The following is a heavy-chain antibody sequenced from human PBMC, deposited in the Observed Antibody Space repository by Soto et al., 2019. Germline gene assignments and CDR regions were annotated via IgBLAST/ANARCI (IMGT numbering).Heavy chain of an antibody. CDR2: IYYSGST. D-gene: IGHD4-17*01. Sequence: QVQLQESGPGLVKPSQTLSLTCTVSGGSISSGGYYWSWIRQHPGKGLEWIGYIYYSGSTYYNPSLKSRVTISVDTSKNQSSLKLSAVTAADTAVYYCARDNQAGYGAYVEDYYYGMDVWGQGTTVTVSS. V-gene: IGHV4-31*03. J-gene: IGHJ6*02. CDR1: GGSISSGGYY. CDR3: ARDNQAGYGAYVEDYYYGMDV.